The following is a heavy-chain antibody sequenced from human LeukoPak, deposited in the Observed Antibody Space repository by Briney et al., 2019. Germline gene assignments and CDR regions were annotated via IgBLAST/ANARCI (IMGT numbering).Heavy chain of an antibody. V-gene: IGHV4-59*01. Sequence: SETLSLTCTVSGGSISSYYWSWIRQPPGKGLEWVGYIYYSGSTNYNPSLTSRVTISVDTSKNQFSLKLSSVTAADTAVYYCARVYCSGGSCYLDYWGQGALVTVSS. CDR1: GGSISSYY. J-gene: IGHJ4*02. D-gene: IGHD2-15*01. CDR2: IYYSGST. CDR3: ARVYCSGGSCYLDY.